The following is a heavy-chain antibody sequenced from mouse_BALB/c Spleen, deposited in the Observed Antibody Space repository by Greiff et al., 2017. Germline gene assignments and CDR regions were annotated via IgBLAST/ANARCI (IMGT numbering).Heavy chain of an antibody. J-gene: IGHJ4*01. CDR1: GYTFTDYY. Sequence: QVQLQQSGAELARPGASVKLSCKASGYTFTDYYINWVKQRTGQGLEWIGEIYPGSGNTYYNEKFKGKATLTADKSSSTAYMQLSSLTSEDSAVYFCARDYGSSYDYAMDYWGQGTSVTVSS. D-gene: IGHD1-1*01. CDR2: IYPGSGNT. CDR3: ARDYGSSYDYAMDY. V-gene: IGHV1-77*01.